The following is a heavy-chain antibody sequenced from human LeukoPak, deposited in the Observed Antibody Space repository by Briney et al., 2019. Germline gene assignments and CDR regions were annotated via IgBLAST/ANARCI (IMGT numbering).Heavy chain of an antibody. V-gene: IGHV4-34*01. Sequence: PSETLSLTCAVYGGSFSGYYWSWIRQPPAKGLEWIGEINHSGSTNYNPSLKSRVTISVDTSKNQFSLKLSSVTAADTAVYYCARGRAARPARFDYWGQGTLVTVSS. D-gene: IGHD6-6*01. CDR3: ARGRAARPARFDY. J-gene: IGHJ4*02. CDR2: INHSGST. CDR1: GGSFSGYY.